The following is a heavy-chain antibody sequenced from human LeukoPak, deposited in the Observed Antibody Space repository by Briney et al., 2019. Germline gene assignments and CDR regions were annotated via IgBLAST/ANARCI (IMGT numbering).Heavy chain of an antibody. J-gene: IGHJ4*02. CDR1: GYTLTVYY. CDR2: INLNSGGT. CDR3: ARGGYRGNFLDC. D-gene: IGHD4-23*01. V-gene: IGHV1-2*02. Sequence: ASLNVSSTPSGYTLTVYYMHWVRRAPGQGLEWMGWINLNSGGTNYAQNFQGRVTMPRDTSITTTCTGRSRLRSADTAVYYCARGGYRGNFLDCWGQGTLVTVSS.